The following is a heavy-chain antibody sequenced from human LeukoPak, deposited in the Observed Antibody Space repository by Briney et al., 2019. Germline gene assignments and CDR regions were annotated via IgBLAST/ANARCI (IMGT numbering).Heavy chain of an antibody. CDR3: AKGYYGNYVAVDY. CDR2: IWYDGSNK. V-gene: IGHV3-33*02. D-gene: IGHD4-11*01. CDR1: GFTFSSYG. J-gene: IGHJ4*02. Sequence: GGSLRLSCAASGFTFSSYGMHWVRQAPGKGLEWVAVIWYDGSNKYYADSAKGRFTISRDKSTNTLYLQMNSLRADDTAVYYCAKGYYGNYVAVDYWGQGTLVTVSS.